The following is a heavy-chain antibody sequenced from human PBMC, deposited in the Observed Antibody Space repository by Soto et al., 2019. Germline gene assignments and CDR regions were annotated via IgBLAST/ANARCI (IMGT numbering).Heavy chain of an antibody. V-gene: IGHV1-69*01. D-gene: IGHD1-7*01. Sequence: QVQLVQSGAEVKKPGSSVKVSCKASGGTFSSYGIDWVRQAPGQGLEWMGGIIPIFGRANYAQKIQGRVTITADESTSTAYMELRSLRSEDTAVYYCARGITGTTPFDYWGQGTLVTVSS. J-gene: IGHJ4*02. CDR2: IIPIFGRA. CDR1: GGTFSSYG. CDR3: ARGITGTTPFDY.